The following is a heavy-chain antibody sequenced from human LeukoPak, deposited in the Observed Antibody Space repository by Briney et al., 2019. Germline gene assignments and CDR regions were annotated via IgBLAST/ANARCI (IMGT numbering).Heavy chain of an antibody. V-gene: IGHV3-7*01. J-gene: IGHJ3*02. CDR1: GFTFSSYW. D-gene: IGHD3-22*01. CDR3: ARERRPSRNYYDSSDYYGSDAFDI. Sequence: PGGSLRLSCAASGFTFSSYWMSWVRQAPGKGLEWVANIKQDGSEKYYVDSVKGRFTISRDNAKNSLYLQMNSLRVEDTAAYYCARERRPSRNYYDSSDYYGSDAFDIWGQGTMVTVSS. CDR2: IKQDGSEK.